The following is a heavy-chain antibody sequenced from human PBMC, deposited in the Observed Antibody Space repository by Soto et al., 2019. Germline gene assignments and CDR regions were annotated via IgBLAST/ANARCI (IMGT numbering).Heavy chain of an antibody. J-gene: IGHJ4*02. V-gene: IGHV2-5*02. CDR1: GFSLSTSGVG. Sequence: QITLKESGPTLVKPTQTLTLTCTFSGFSLSTSGVGVGWIRQPPGKALGWLALISWDDDKRYSPSLKSRLTITKDTSKNPVVLTMTHMDPVDTATYYCAHKGYYYDSSGNEPFDYWGQGTLVTVSS. D-gene: IGHD3-22*01. CDR3: AHKGYYYDSSGNEPFDY. CDR2: ISWDDDK.